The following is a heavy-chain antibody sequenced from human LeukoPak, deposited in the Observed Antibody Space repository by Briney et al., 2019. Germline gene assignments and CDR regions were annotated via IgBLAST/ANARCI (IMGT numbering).Heavy chain of an antibody. J-gene: IGHJ4*02. D-gene: IGHD2-15*01. V-gene: IGHV3-30*18. CDR2: ISYDGSNK. CDR1: GFTFSSYG. CDR3: AKLGYCSGGSCYQNFDY. Sequence: GGSLRLSCAASGFTFSSYGMHWVRQAPGKGLEWVAVISYDGSNKYYADSVKGRFTISRDNSKNALYLQMNSLRAEDTAVYYCAKLGYCSGGSCYQNFDYWGQGTLVTVSP.